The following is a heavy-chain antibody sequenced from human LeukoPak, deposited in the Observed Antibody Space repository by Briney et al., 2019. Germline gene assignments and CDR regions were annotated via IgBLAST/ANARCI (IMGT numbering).Heavy chain of an antibody. D-gene: IGHD1-14*01. CDR2: IKEDGSEK. Sequence: GGSLRLFCAASGFTFTTYWMTWVRQAPGKGLEWVANIKEDGSEKVYVDSLKGRFTISRDNAKNALFLQMNSLRVEDTAVYYCARDPYNIGFGAFDVWGQGTMVTVSS. J-gene: IGHJ3*01. V-gene: IGHV3-7*04. CDR1: GFTFTTYW. CDR3: ARDPYNIGFGAFDV.